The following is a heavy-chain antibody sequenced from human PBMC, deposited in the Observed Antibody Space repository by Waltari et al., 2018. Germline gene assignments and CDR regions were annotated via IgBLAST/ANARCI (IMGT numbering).Heavy chain of an antibody. D-gene: IGHD2-21*02. J-gene: IGHJ5*02. V-gene: IGHV4-59*01. CDR3: ARGGGGDWEWFDP. Sequence: VQLQESGPSLLQPSETLSLICTVPGGSISGFYWSWVRQPPGKGLDWIGYIYYTGSTNFRPSLKSRVTMSVDTSKNQFSLKLSSVTAADTAVYYCARGGGGDWEWFDPWGQGTLVTVAS. CDR1: GGSISGFY. CDR2: IYYTGST.